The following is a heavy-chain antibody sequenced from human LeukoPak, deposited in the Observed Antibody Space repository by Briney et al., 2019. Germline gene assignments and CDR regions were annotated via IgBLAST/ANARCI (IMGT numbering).Heavy chain of an antibody. CDR2: IYTSGST. CDR3: ARGARPGRAYYYGMDV. Sequence: SQTLSLTCTVSGGSISSGSYYWSWIRQPAGKGLEWIGRIYTSGSTNYNPSLKSRVTISVDTSKNQFSLKLSSVTAADTAVHYCARGARPGRAYYYGMDVWGQGTTVTVSS. CDR1: GGSISSGSYY. V-gene: IGHV4-61*02. D-gene: IGHD6-6*01. J-gene: IGHJ6*02.